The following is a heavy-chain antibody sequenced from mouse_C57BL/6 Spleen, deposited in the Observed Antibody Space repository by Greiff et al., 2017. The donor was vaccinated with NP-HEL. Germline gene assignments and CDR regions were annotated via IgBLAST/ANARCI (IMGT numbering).Heavy chain of an antibody. V-gene: IGHV14-3*01. J-gene: IGHJ2*01. Sequence: VHVKQSVAELVRPGASVKLSCTASGFNIKNTYMHWVKQRPEQGLEWIGRIDPANGTTKYAPKFQGKATITADTSSNTAYLQLSSLTSEDTAIYYGASPFYGSSPFDYWGQGTTLTVSS. CDR3: ASPFYGSSPFDY. D-gene: IGHD1-1*01. CDR1: GFNIKNTY. CDR2: IDPANGTT.